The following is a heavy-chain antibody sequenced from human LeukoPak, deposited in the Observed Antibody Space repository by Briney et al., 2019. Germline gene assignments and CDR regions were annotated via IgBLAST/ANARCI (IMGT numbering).Heavy chain of an antibody. CDR3: TRDFKYSSDY. J-gene: IGHJ4*02. D-gene: IGHD6-6*01. CDR1: GFTFSSYW. V-gene: IGHV3-74*01. Sequence: PGGSLRLSCAASGFTFSSYWMHWVRQAPGKGLVWVSLIKSDGRSTSYADSVKGRFTISRDNAKNTVYLQMNSLRVEDTAVYYCTRDFKYSSDYWGQGTLFTVSS. CDR2: IKSDGRST.